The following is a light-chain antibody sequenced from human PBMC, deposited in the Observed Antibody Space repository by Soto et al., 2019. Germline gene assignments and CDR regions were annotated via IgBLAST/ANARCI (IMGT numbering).Light chain of an antibody. CDR3: CSYAGSKMV. CDR1: SSDVGIYNL. V-gene: IGLV2-23*01. J-gene: IGLJ3*02. Sequence: QSALTQPASVSGSPGQSITISCTGTSSDVGIYNLVSWYQQHPGKAPKLIIYEGTKRPSGLSNRFSGSKSGNMASLTISGLQAEDEADYYCCSYAGSKMVFGGGTKLTVL. CDR2: EGT.